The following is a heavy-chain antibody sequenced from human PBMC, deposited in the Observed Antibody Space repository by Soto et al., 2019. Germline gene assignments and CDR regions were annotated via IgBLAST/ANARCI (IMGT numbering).Heavy chain of an antibody. Sequence: PSETLSLTCTVSGGSISSDDYYWSWIRQPPGKGLEWIGYIYYSGRTNYNPSLESRLTISIDTSKNQFSLKLSSVSASDTAVYYCARDRSNSPDYFDYWGQGTLVTVSS. D-gene: IGHD6-6*01. V-gene: IGHV4-30-4*01. CDR2: IYYSGRT. CDR3: ARDRSNSPDYFDY. J-gene: IGHJ4*02. CDR1: GGSISSDDYY.